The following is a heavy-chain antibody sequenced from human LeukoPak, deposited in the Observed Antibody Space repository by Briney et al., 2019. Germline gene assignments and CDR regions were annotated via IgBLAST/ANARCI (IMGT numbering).Heavy chain of an antibody. V-gene: IGHV3-23*01. CDR2: ISGSGGST. CDR3: AKDRDYGDYLDC. J-gene: IGHJ4*02. Sequence: GGSLRLSCAASGFTFSSYAMSWLRQAPGKGLEWGSAISGSGGSTYYADSVKGRFTISRDNSKNTLYLQMNSVRAEDTAVCYCAKDRDYGDYLDCWGQGTLGTVSS. CDR1: GFTFSSYA. D-gene: IGHD4-17*01.